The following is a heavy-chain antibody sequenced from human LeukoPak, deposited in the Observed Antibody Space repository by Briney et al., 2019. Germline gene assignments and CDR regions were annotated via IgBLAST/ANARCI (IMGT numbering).Heavy chain of an antibody. V-gene: IGHV1-18*01. CDR2: SSAYNGNT. D-gene: IGHD6-13*01. J-gene: IGHJ6*03. CDR3: ARVPIAAAATTYYYYYYYMDV. Sequence: ASVKVSCTASVYTFTIYGISWVRQAPGQGREWMGWSSAYNGNTNYAQKLQSRVTITTDTSTRTAYTQRRSMRSDDTAVYYSARVPIAAAATTYYYYYYYMDVWGKGTTVTVSS. CDR1: VYTFTIYG.